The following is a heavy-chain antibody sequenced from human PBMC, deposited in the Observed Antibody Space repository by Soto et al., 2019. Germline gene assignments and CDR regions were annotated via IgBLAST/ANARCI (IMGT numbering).Heavy chain of an antibody. CDR2: INPSGGST. D-gene: IGHD3-22*01. V-gene: IGHV1-46*01. CDR3: ARGTYYYDSSGYYLDY. Sequence: AASVKVSCKASGYTFTSYYMHWVRQAPGQGLERMGIINPSGGSTSYAQKFQGRVTMTRDTSTSTVYMELSSLRSEDTAVYYCARGTYYYDSSGYYLDYWGQGTLVTVSS. J-gene: IGHJ4*02. CDR1: GYTFTSYY.